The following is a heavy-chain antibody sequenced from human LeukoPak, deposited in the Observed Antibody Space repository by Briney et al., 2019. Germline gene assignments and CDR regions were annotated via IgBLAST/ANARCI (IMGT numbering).Heavy chain of an antibody. CDR3: ARRITAYYYGSGRKYYYYMDV. V-gene: IGHV1-2*02. J-gene: IGHJ6*03. D-gene: IGHD3-10*01. Sequence: ASVKVSCKASGYTFTGYYMHWVRQAPGQGLEWMGWINPNSGGTNYAQKFQGRVTMTRNTSISTAYMELSSLRSEDTAVYYCARRITAYYYGSGRKYYYYMDVWGKGTTVTISS. CDR2: INPNSGGT. CDR1: GYTFTGYY.